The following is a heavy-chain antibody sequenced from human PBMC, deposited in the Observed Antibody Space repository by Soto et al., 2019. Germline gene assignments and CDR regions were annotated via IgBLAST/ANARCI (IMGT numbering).Heavy chain of an antibody. CDR3: ARSPEAAAAMFDH. D-gene: IGHD6-13*01. J-gene: IGHJ5*02. Sequence: ASVKVSCKASGYTFTSYAMHWVRQAPGQRLERMGWINAGNGNTKYSQKFQGRVTITRDTSASTAYMELSSLRSEDTAVYYCARSPEAAAAMFDHWGQGTLVTVS. CDR1: GYTFTSYA. CDR2: INAGNGNT. V-gene: IGHV1-3*01.